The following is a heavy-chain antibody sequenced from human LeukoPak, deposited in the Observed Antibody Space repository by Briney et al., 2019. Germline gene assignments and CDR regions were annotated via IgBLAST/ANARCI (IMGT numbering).Heavy chain of an antibody. CDR1: GFTFSSYA. CDR2: ISGSGAST. V-gene: IGHV3-23*01. J-gene: IGHJ1*01. D-gene: IGHD3-22*01. CDR3: AKTTGRQDYYDSSGYYYVYFQH. Sequence: HSGGSLRLSCAASGFTFSSYAMSWVRQAPGKGLEWVSAISGSGASTYYADSVKGRFTISRDNSKNTLHLQMNSLRAEDTAVYYCAKTTGRQDYYDSSGYYYVYFQHWGQGTLVTVSS.